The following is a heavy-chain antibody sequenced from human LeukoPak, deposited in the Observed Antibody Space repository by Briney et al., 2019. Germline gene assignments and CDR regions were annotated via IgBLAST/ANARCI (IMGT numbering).Heavy chain of an antibody. CDR3: AKDQYSSGWYDY. V-gene: IGHV3-73*01. J-gene: IGHJ4*02. CDR1: GFIFSDSA. CDR2: IRSKTNSYAT. D-gene: IGHD6-19*01. Sequence: SGGSLKLSCAASGFIFSDSAIQWVRQASGKGLEWVGRIRSKTNSYATAYGASVKGRFTFSRDDSKNTAYLQMNSLKIEDTAVYYCAKDQYSSGWYDYWGQGTLVTVSS.